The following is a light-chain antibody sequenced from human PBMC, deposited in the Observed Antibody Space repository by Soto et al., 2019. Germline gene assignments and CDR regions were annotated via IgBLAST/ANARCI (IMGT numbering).Light chain of an antibody. CDR1: SSNIGAIYD. V-gene: IGLV1-40*01. CDR3: QSYNSSLSGSI. Sequence: QSVLTQPPSVSGAPGQTVTISCTGSSSNIGAIYDVHWYQQLPGTAPKLLIYSNTNRPSGVPNRSGGSKSGTSASLAITGLQAEDDADYYCQSYNSSLSGSIFGGGTKLTVL. J-gene: IGLJ2*01. CDR2: SNT.